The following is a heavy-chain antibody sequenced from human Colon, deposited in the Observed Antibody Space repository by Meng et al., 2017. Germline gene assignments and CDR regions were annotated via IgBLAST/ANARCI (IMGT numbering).Heavy chain of an antibody. V-gene: IGHV3-74*01. J-gene: IGHJ4*02. CDR2: ISSDGSTT. CDR3: GRDYYGIPDY. D-gene: IGHD3-10*01. Sequence: EVQLEESWGTLVQPGGSLRLSCSASGFSFSPYWMIWVRQAPGQGLVWVSRISSDGSTTHYADSVKGRFTISRDNAKNTLYLQMNSLRAEDTAVYYCGRDYYGIPDYWGQGTLVTVSS. CDR1: GFSFSPYW.